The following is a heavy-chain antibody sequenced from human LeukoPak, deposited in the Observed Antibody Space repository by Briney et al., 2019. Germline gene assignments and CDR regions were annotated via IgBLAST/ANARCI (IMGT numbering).Heavy chain of an antibody. Sequence: ASVKVSCKVSGYTLTELSMHWVRQAPGKGLEWMGGFDPEDGETIYAQKFQGRVTMTEDTSTDTAYMELSSLRSEDTAVYCCATGPPSGWTPAGWFDPWGQGTLVTVSS. D-gene: IGHD6-19*01. CDR3: ATGPPSGWTPAGWFDP. CDR1: GYTLTELS. CDR2: FDPEDGET. J-gene: IGHJ5*02. V-gene: IGHV1-24*01.